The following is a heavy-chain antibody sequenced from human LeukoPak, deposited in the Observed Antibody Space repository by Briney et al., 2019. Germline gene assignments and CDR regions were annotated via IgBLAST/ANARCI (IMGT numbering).Heavy chain of an antibody. CDR3: ARATTGTNPFDY. CDR1: GYTFTSYY. V-gene: IGHV1-46*01. J-gene: IGHJ4*02. CDR2: INPSGGST. Sequence: ASVKVSCKASGYTFTSYYMHWVRQAPGQGLEWMGIINPSGGSTSYAQKFQSRVTMTRDTSTSTVYMELSSLRSEDTAVYYCARATTGTNPFDYWGQGTLVTVSS. D-gene: IGHD1-1*01.